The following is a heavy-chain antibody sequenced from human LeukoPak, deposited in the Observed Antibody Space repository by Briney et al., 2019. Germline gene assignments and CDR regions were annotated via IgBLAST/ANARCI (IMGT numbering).Heavy chain of an antibody. J-gene: IGHJ4*02. D-gene: IGHD4-17*01. Sequence: SETLSLTCTVSGVSISSSNSYWGWIRQPPGKGLEWIGSIYYSGSTYYNPSLKSRVTISVDTSKNQFSLKLSSVTAADTAVYYCARLGATVTIIWGQGTLVTVSS. CDR2: IYYSGST. CDR3: ARLGATVTII. V-gene: IGHV4-39*01. CDR1: GVSISSSNSY.